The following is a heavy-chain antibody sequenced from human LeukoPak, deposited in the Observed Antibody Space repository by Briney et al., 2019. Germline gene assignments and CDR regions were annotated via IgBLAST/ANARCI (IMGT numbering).Heavy chain of an antibody. CDR1: GGSISSSSYY. V-gene: IGHV4-39*07. D-gene: IGHD1-26*01. CDR3: ARFNSGSYQHYFDY. CDR2: IYYSGST. Sequence: SETLSLTSTVSGGSISSSSYYWGWIRQPPGKGLEWIGSIYYSGSTYYNPSLKSRVTISGDTSKNQFSLKLSSVTAADTAVYYCARFNSGSYQHYFDYWGQGTLVTVSS. J-gene: IGHJ4*02.